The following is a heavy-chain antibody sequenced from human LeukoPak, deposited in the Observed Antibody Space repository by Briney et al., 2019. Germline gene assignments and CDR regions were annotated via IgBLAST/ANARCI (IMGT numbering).Heavy chain of an antibody. CDR3: ARDMVAGGPDY. D-gene: IGHD6-19*01. CDR2: INSDGITT. V-gene: IGHV3-74*01. Sequence: AGGSLRLSCAASGFTFRSYWMHWVRQAPGKGLVWVSRINSDGITTSYADSVKGRFTISRDNAKNTLYLQMNSLRAEDTAVYYCARDMVAGGPDYWGQGTLVTVSS. J-gene: IGHJ4*02. CDR1: GFTFRSYW.